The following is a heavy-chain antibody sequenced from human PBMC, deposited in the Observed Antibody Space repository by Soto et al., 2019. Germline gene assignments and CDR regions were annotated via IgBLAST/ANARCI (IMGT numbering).Heavy chain of an antibody. CDR2: IYQSGYA. CDR3: ASRDPYGDYAHAFDV. Sequence: PSETLSLTCAVSGGSISSSRWWNWVRQPPGKGLEWIGDIYQSGYANYVPSLKSRLTISVDRSKSQISLTLRSVTAADTAIYYCASRDPYGDYAHAFDVWGRGTMVTVSS. D-gene: IGHD4-17*01. J-gene: IGHJ3*01. V-gene: IGHV4-4*02. CDR1: GGSISSSRW.